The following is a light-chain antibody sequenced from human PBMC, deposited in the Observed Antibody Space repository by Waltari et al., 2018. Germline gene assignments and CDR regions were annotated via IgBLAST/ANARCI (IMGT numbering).Light chain of an antibody. CDR2: AAS. V-gene: IGKV1-39*01. CDR1: QRNSNF. J-gene: IGKJ1*01. Sequence: DIQMTQSPSSLSASVGDRVTITCRASQRNSNFLNWYQQKPGKAPKLLIYAASSLQSGVPSRFSASGSGTDFTLTITSLQPEDSAVYYCQQYNKWPPGTFGQGTKVEIK. CDR3: QQYNKWPPGT.